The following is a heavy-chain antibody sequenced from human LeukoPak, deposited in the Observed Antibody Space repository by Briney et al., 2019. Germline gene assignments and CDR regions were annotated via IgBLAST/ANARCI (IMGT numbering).Heavy chain of an antibody. V-gene: IGHV3-43*02. CDR3: AKDQGASGWGAFDY. CDR1: GTTFEDYA. J-gene: IGHJ4*02. CDR2: ISGDGGTT. Sequence: GGSLRLSCAASGTTFEDYAMHWVRQAPGKGLEWVSFISGDGGTTYYADSVKGRFTISRDNYRTSLNLQMNSLRTEDTALYYCAKDQGASGWGAFDYSGQGTLVTVSS. D-gene: IGHD6-19*01.